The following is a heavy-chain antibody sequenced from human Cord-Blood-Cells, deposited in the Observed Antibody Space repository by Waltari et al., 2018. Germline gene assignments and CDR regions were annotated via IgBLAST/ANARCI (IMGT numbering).Heavy chain of an antibody. J-gene: IGHJ4*02. D-gene: IGHD1-7*01. CDR1: GYTFTGYY. Sequence: QVQLVQSGAEVKKPGVSVKVSCKASGYTFTGYYMHWVRQAPGQGLAWMGWINPDSGDTNYAQKFQGRVTMTRYTSISTAYMELSRLRSDDTAVYYCARVSELPFDYWGQGTLVTVSS. CDR2: INPDSGDT. V-gene: IGHV1-2*02. CDR3: ARVSELPFDY.